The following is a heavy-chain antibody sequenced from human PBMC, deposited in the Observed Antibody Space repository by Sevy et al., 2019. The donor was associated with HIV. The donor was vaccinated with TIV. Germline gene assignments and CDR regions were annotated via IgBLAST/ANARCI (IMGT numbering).Heavy chain of an antibody. V-gene: IGHV3-23*01. CDR3: AKNHYELVSYFEH. CDR1: RVSFTKPA. J-gene: IGHJ1*01. Sequence: GGSLRLSCSTSRVSFTKPAMSWLRQAPGKGLEWVASISGSGGTKYYAGSVRGRFSISRDDSEDTVYLQMSSLGAEDTAVYYCAKNHYELVSYFEHWGQGTLVTVSS. CDR2: ISGSGGTK. D-gene: IGHD3-22*01.